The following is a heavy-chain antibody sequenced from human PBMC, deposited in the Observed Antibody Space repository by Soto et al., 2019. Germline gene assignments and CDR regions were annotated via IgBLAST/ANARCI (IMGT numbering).Heavy chain of an antibody. CDR3: ARDLGYSGYDSYGMDV. CDR1: GFTFSSYA. CDR2: ISYDGSNK. V-gene: IGHV3-30-3*01. D-gene: IGHD5-12*01. Sequence: TGGSLRLSWAASGFTFSSYAMRWVRQAPGKGLEWVAVISYDGSNKYYADSVKGRFTISRDNSKNTLYLQMNSLRAEDTAVYYCARDLGYSGYDSYGMDVWGQGTTVTVSS. J-gene: IGHJ6*02.